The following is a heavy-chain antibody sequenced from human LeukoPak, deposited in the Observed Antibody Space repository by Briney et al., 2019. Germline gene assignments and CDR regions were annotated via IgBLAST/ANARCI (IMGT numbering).Heavy chain of an antibody. CDR2: ISSSSGTT. CDR3: ARPLRGSGGLLHEY. D-gene: IGHD2-15*01. J-gene: IGHJ4*02. CDR1: GFAFDSYS. Sequence: PGGSLRLSCAASGFAFDSYSMNWVRQAPGKGPEWVSYISSSSGTTHYADSVKGRFTISRDNSKNSLYLQMNSLRDEDTAVYYCARPLRGSGGLLHEYWGQGTLVTVSS. V-gene: IGHV3-48*02.